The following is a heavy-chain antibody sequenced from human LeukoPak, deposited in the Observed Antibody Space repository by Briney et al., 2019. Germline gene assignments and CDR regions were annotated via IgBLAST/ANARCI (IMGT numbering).Heavy chain of an antibody. D-gene: IGHD3-22*01. J-gene: IGHJ2*01. CDR3: ARRIVTLKYYYDSSGRGWYFDL. CDR2: INHSGST. CDR1: GGSFSGYY. V-gene: IGHV4-34*01. Sequence: PSETLSLTCAVYGGSFSGYYWSWIRQPPGKGLEWIGEINHSGSTNYNPSLKSRVTISVDTSKNQFSLKLSSVTAADTAVYYCARRIVTLKYYYDSSGRGWYFDLWGRGTLVTVSS.